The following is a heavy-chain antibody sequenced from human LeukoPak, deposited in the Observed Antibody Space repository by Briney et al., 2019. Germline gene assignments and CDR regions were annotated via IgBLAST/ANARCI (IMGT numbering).Heavy chain of an antibody. J-gene: IGHJ4*02. D-gene: IGHD3-9*01. CDR2: VNHSGST. CDR3: ARGPSLTYDILTGYYYFGY. CDR1: GGSFSGYY. V-gene: IGHV4-34*01. Sequence: PSETLSLTCAVYGGSFSGYYWTWIRQPPGKGLEWIGEVNHSGSTKYNPSLKSRVTISVDTPKNQFSLKLSSVTAADTAVYYCARGPSLTYDILTGYYYFGYWGQGTLVTVSS.